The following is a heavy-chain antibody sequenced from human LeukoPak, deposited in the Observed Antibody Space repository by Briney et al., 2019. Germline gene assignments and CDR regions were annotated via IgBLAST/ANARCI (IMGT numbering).Heavy chain of an antibody. Sequence: PGGSLRLSCAASGFTFGTYAMSWVRQPPGKGLEWVSSVDSSSGYISYADSVKGRFTISRDNSKNTLHLQMNSLRDDDTAVYYCAKGGSSWSEFDYWGQGTLVAVSS. CDR3: AKGGSSWSEFDY. CDR2: VDSSSGYI. D-gene: IGHD6-13*01. J-gene: IGHJ4*02. CDR1: GFTFGTYA. V-gene: IGHV3-23*05.